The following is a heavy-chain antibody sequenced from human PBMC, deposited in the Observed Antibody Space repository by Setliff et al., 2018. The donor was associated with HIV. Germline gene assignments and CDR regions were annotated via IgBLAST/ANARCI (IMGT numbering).Heavy chain of an antibody. Sequence: PSETLSLTCTVSGGSISSSSYYWGWIRQPPGKGLEWIGSIYYSGSTYYNPSLKSRLTISLDTSKNQFSLKLSSVTAADTAVYYCARAPITIFGVIIIPVYFDYWGQGTLVTSPQ. V-gene: IGHV4-39*07. J-gene: IGHJ4*02. CDR1: GGSISSSSYY. CDR3: ARAPITIFGVIIIPVYFDY. CDR2: IYYSGST. D-gene: IGHD3-3*01.